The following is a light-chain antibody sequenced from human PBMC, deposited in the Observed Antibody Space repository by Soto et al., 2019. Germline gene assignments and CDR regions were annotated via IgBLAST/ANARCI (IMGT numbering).Light chain of an antibody. Sequence: QSVLTQPPSASGTPGQRVTISCSGSSSYIGSKYVYWYQQLPGTAPKLLIYRNDQRPSRISDRFSGSKSGTSASLAISGLRSEDEADYYCAAWDDSLGGYVFGTGTKLTVL. V-gene: IGLV1-47*01. J-gene: IGLJ1*01. CDR2: RND. CDR1: SSYIGSKY. CDR3: AAWDDSLGGYV.